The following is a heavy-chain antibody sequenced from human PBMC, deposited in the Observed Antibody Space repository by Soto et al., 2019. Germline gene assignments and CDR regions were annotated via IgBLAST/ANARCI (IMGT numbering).Heavy chain of an antibody. J-gene: IGHJ4*02. Sequence: SETLSLTCTVSGGSFSGYFWTWIRQPPGKGLEWLAEINHSGITNYNPSVESRVSMSVDTSKNQFSLRLYSVTAADTAVYYCVRGPYHYNSRYFDDWGPGTLVTVYS. CDR1: GGSFSGYF. D-gene: IGHD1-1*01. V-gene: IGHV4-34*01. CDR3: VRGPYHYNSRYFDD. CDR2: INHSGIT.